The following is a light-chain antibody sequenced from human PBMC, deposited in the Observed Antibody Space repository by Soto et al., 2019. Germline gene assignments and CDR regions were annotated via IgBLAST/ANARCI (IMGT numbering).Light chain of an antibody. Sequence: EIVLTQSPGTLSLSPGERGTLSCRASQSVSRSYLAWYQQKPGQAPRLLIYGTSTRATGVPDRFSGSGSGTDFSLTISRLEPEDFAVYYCQKFGSAPITFGQGTRLEIK. CDR2: GTS. CDR1: QSVSRSY. CDR3: QKFGSAPIT. J-gene: IGKJ5*01. V-gene: IGKV3-20*01.